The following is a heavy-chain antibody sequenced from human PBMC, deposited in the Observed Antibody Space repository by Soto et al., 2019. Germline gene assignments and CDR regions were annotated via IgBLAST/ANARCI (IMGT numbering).Heavy chain of an antibody. D-gene: IGHD5-18*01. J-gene: IGHJ4*02. CDR3: AKAIPVAMAPFDC. CDR2: IYTGGDT. CDR1: GFTVSSTY. Sequence: GGSLRLSCAASGFTVSSTYMTWVRQAPGKGLEWVSVIYTGGDTYYADSVKGRFTISRDNSKNTLYVQMNSLRAEDTAVYYCAKAIPVAMAPFDCWGQGTLVTVSS. V-gene: IGHV3-53*01.